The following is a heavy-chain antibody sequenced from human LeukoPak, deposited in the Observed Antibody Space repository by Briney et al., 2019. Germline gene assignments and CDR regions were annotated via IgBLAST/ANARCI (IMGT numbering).Heavy chain of an antibody. J-gene: IGHJ6*02. CDR3: ARCSSTNYYYYGMDV. CDR2: IKQDGSEK. CDR1: GFTFSIYW. Sequence: GGSLRLSCAASGFTFSIYWMSWVRQAPGKGREWGANIKQDGSEKYYVDSVKGRFTISRDNAKNSLYLQMKSLRAEDTAVYYCARCSSTNYYYYGMDVWGQGTTVTVSS. V-gene: IGHV3-7*03. D-gene: IGHD2-2*01.